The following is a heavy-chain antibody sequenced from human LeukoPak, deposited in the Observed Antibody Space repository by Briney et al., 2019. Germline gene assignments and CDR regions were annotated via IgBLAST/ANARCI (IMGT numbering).Heavy chain of an antibody. CDR1: GGSISSSSYY. CDR3: ARGNEYSSSRLDY. CDR2: IYYSGST. Sequence: SETLSLTCTVSGGSISSSSYYWGWIRQPPGEGLEWIGSIYYSGSTNYNPSLKSRVAISVDTSKNQFSLKLSSVTAADTAVYYCARGNEYSSSRLDYWGQGTLVTVSS. V-gene: IGHV4-39*07. D-gene: IGHD6-6*01. J-gene: IGHJ4*02.